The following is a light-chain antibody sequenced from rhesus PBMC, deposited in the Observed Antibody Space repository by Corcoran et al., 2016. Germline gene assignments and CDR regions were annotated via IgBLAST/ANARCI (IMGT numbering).Light chain of an antibody. Sequence: ETVVTQSPATLSLSPGETATLSCRASRIVGTYLAWYQQKPGQPPRLLIYVASCMAPGITDMVSGSGAGTDCTRSISGLGPEDVGVYYCQQSGDSLTFGGGTKVELK. CDR1: RIVGTY. CDR2: VAS. CDR3: QQSGDSLT. V-gene: IGKV3-24*04. J-gene: IGKJ4*01.